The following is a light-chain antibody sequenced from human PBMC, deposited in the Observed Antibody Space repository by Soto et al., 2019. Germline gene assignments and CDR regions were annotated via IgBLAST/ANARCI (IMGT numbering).Light chain of an antibody. Sequence: QSVLTQPRSVSGSPGQSVTISCTGTSSDVGGSDYVSWCQHHPGKAPKLVIYDVTKRPSGVPDRFSGPKSGNTASLTISGLQAEDEAVYYCASYAGYYVFGTGTKLTVL. CDR2: DVT. V-gene: IGLV2-11*01. CDR1: SSDVGGSDY. J-gene: IGLJ1*01. CDR3: ASYAGYYV.